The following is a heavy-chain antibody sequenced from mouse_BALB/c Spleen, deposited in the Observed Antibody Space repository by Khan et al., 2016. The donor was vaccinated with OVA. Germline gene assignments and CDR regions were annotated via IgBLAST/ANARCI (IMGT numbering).Heavy chain of an antibody. J-gene: IGHJ2*01. CDR1: GYTFTDYA. D-gene: IGHD2-3*01. CDR3: ARPAYDGYYDY. Sequence: QVQLQQSGPELVRPGVSVKISCKGTGYTFTDYAMHWVKQSHAKSLEWIGLISTYSGNTNYNQKFKGKATMTVDKSSSTAYLELPRLTSKDSAISYCARPAYDGYYDYWGQGTTFTVSS. V-gene: IGHV1S137*01. CDR2: ISTYSGNT.